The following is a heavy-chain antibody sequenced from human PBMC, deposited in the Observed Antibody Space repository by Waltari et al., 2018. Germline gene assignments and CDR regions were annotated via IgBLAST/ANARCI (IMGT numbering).Heavy chain of an antibody. J-gene: IGHJ3*02. CDR2: IIPILGIA. D-gene: IGHD3-22*01. V-gene: IGHV1-69*04. CDR3: ARAPPSHYYDSSGYVFDI. Sequence: QVQLVQSGAEVKKPGSSVKVSCKASGGTLSSYAISWVRQAPGQGLEWMGGIIPILGIANYAQKFQGRVTITADESTSTAYMELSSLRSEDTAVYYCARAPPSHYYDSSGYVFDIWGQGTMVTVSS. CDR1: GGTLSSYA.